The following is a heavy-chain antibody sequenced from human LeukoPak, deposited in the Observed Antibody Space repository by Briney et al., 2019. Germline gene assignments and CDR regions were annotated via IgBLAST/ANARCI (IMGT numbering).Heavy chain of an antibody. Sequence: SGGSLTLSCAASGLNLNNFAMRWVRQAPGEGLEWLSAMTGPADTTYYAESVKGRFTISRDYSKSMVFLQMNSLRVEDTAIYYCAKGAEIDHWGQGTLVTVSS. CDR1: GLNLNNFA. CDR3: AKGAEIDH. V-gene: IGHV3-23*01. J-gene: IGHJ4*02. CDR2: MTGPADTT.